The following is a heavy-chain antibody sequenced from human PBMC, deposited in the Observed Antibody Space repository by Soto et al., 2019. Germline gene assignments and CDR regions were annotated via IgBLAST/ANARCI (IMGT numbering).Heavy chain of an antibody. J-gene: IGHJ4*02. CDR1: GYTFTSYY. V-gene: IGHV1-46*01. D-gene: IGHD2-2*01. CDR3: ATGYCISTSCSPDY. Sequence: ASVKVSCKASGYTFTSYYIQWVRQAPGQGLEWMGIINPSGGSTNYAQKFQGRVTMTRDESTSTAYMELSSLRSEDTAVYYCATGYCISTSCSPDYWGQGTLVTVSS. CDR2: INPSGGST.